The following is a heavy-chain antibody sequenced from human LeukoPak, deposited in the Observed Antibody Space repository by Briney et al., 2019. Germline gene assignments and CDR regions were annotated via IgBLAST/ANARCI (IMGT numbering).Heavy chain of an antibody. CDR3: ARDQSMAGPTTADY. J-gene: IGHJ4*02. CDR1: QFTSIRYW. V-gene: IGHV3-74*01. D-gene: IGHD1-26*01. Sequence: GGSLRLSCAPSQFTSIRYWTCWVCQAPEKGLVWVSRVDIDGSNTIYADSVKGRFTISRDINNNTLYLQMNNLTSDHTAVYYCARDQSMAGPTTADYWGQGTLVTVSS. CDR2: VDIDGSNT.